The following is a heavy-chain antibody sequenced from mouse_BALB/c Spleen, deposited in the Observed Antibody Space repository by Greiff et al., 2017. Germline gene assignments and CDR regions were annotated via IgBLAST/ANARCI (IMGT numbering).Heavy chain of an antibody. D-gene: IGHD2-4*01. Sequence: VQLQQSGAELVRPGALVKLSCKASGFNIKDYYMHWVKQRPEQGLEWIGWIDPENGNTIYDPKFQGKASITADTSSNTAYLQLSSLTSEDTAVYYCAGGDYDCARGFAYWGQGTLVTVSA. CDR1: GFNIKDYY. CDR3: AGGDYDCARGFAY. J-gene: IGHJ3*01. CDR2: IDPENGNT. V-gene: IGHV14-1*02.